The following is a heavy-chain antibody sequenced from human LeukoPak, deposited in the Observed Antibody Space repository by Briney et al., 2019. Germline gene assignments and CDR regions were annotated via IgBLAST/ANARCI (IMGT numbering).Heavy chain of an antibody. CDR2: ISYDGSIE. CDR3: ARARTKDCSTTSCRRFGP. Sequence: PGTSLRLSCAASGFTFTGYALHWVRQAPGKGLEWMAVISYDGSIEYYADSVKGRFTISRDNSKNTLYLQMNSLRPEDTAVYYCARARTKDCSTTSCRRFGPWGQGTLVTVSS. D-gene: IGHD2-2*01. J-gene: IGHJ5*02. CDR1: GFTFTGYA. V-gene: IGHV3-30*04.